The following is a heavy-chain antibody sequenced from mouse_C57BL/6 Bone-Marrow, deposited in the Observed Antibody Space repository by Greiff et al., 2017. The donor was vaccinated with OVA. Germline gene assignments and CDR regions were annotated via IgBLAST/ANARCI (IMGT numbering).Heavy chain of an antibody. V-gene: IGHV8-8*01. J-gene: IGHJ2*01. CDR1: GFSLSTFGMG. Sequence: QVQLKESGPGILQPSQTLSLTCSFSGFSLSTFGMGVGWIRQPSGKGLEWLAHIWWDDDKYYNPALKSRLTISKDTSKNQLFLTIANVYTADTATYYCARRNWDQGDYFDYWGQGTTLTVSS. CDR3: ARRNWDQGDYFDY. CDR2: IWWDDDK. D-gene: IGHD4-1*01.